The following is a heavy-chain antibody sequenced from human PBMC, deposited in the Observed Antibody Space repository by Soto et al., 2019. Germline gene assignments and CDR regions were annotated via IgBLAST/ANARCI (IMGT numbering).Heavy chain of an antibody. CDR1: GYTFTSYG. CDR3: ARDGRWELLDVDY. J-gene: IGHJ4*02. D-gene: IGHD1-26*01. V-gene: IGHV1-18*01. CDR2: ISAYNGNT. Sequence: QVQLVQSGAEVKKPGASVKVSCKASGYTFTSYGISWVRQAPGQGLEWMGWISAYNGNTNYAQKLQGRVTMTTDTATSTANRQLRSLKSDDTAEYYCARDGRWELLDVDYWGQGTLVTVSS.